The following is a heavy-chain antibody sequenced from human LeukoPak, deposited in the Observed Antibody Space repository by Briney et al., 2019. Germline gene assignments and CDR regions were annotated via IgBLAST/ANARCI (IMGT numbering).Heavy chain of an antibody. J-gene: IGHJ4*02. D-gene: IGHD5-24*01. CDR3: ARGRWLQLRPHFDY. CDR2: IIPIFGTA. CDR1: GGTFSSYA. V-gene: IGHV1-69*13. Sequence: SVKVSCKASGGTFSSYAISWVRQAPGQGLEWMGGIIPIFGTANYAQKFQGRVTITADEYTSTAYMELSSLRSEDTAVYYCARGRWLQLRPHFDYWGQGTLVTVSS.